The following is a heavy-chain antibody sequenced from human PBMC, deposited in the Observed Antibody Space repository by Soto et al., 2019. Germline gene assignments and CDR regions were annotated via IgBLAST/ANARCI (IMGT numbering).Heavy chain of an antibody. V-gene: IGHV5-51*01. J-gene: IGHJ6*02. CDR3: ARRVSVRFDGMDV. CDR1: GYSFTSYW. CDR2: IYPGDSDT. D-gene: IGHD3-3*01. Sequence: GESLKIPCKGSGYSFTSYWIGLVRQMPGKGLEWMGIIYPGDSDTRYSPSVQGQVTISADKSIRTAYLQWSSLKASDTAMYYCARRVSVRFDGMDVWGQGTTVTVSS.